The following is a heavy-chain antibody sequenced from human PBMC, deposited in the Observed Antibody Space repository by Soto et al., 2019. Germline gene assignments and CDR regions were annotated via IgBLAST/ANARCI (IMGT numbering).Heavy chain of an antibody. CDR3: ASSRLTTVHLRTGMDV. CDR1: GYSFTSYW. Sequence: GESLKISCKGSGYSFTSYWISWVRQMPGKGLEWMGRIDPSDSYTNHSPSFQGHVTISADKSISTAYLQWSSLKASDTAMYYCASSRLTTVHLRTGMDVWGQGTTVTVSS. J-gene: IGHJ6*02. D-gene: IGHD4-4*01. CDR2: IDPSDSYT. V-gene: IGHV5-10-1*01.